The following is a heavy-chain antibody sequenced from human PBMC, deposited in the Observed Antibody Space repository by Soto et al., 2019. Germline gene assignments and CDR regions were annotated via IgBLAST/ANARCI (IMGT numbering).Heavy chain of an antibody. Sequence: PSETLSLTCTVSGGTISSYYWSWILQPPGKGLEWIGYIYYSGSTNYNPSLQSRVTISVDTSKNQFSLKLPSVTAADTALYHCARDYYDFWSGYRDDAFDIWGQGTMVTVSS. CDR2: IYYSGST. CDR3: ARDYYDFWSGYRDDAFDI. CDR1: GGTISSYY. D-gene: IGHD3-3*01. J-gene: IGHJ3*02. V-gene: IGHV4-59*12.